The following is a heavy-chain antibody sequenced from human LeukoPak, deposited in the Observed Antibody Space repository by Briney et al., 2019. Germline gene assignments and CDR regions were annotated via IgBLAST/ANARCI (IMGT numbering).Heavy chain of an antibody. D-gene: IGHD4-17*01. CDR3: AKDRHGHYALDY. CDR1: GFTLSSYA. V-gene: IGHV3-23*01. Sequence: PGGSLRLSCAASGFTLSSYAMSWVRQAPGKGLEWVSAISDSGNTYHADSVKGRFTISRDNSRNTLYLQMNGLRLEDTAVYYCAKDRHGHYALDYCGQGILVTVSS. J-gene: IGHJ4*02. CDR2: ISDSGNT.